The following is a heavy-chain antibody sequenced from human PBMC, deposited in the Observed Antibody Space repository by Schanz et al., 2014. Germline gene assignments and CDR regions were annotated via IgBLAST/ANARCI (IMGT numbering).Heavy chain of an antibody. V-gene: IGHV3-23*01. Sequence: EVQLLESGGGLVQPGGSLRLSCAASGFTFSSYAMSWVRQAPGKGLEWVSAISGSGGSTYYADSVKGRFTISRDNSKNTLYLHMNSLRAEDTAVYCCAKVRYSSGWRGEYFDEWGQGILVTVAS. J-gene: IGHJ4*02. CDR3: AKVRYSSGWRGEYFDE. D-gene: IGHD6-25*01. CDR1: GFTFSSYA. CDR2: ISGSGGST.